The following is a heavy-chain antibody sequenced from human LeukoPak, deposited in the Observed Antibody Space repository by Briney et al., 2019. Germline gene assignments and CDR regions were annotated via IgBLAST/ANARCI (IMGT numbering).Heavy chain of an antibody. CDR1: GFTFSSYA. CDR3: AKASGSGSYTKYYLDY. D-gene: IGHD3-10*01. J-gene: IGHJ4*02. V-gene: IGHV3-23*01. CDR2: ISGSGGST. Sequence: PGGPLRLSCAASGFTFSSYAMSWVRQAPGKGLEWVSAISGSGGSTYYADSVKGRFTISRDNSKNTLYLQMNSLRAEDTAVYYCAKASGSGSYTKYYLDYWGQGTLVTVSS.